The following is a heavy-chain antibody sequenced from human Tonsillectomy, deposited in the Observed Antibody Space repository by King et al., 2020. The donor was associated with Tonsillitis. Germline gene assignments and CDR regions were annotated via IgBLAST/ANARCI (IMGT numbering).Heavy chain of an antibody. CDR3: AKTKRDYYGSTHYGALDD. Sequence: EVQLVESGGGLVQPGRSLRLSCVASGFTFDDYAMHWVRQAPGKGLEWVSGISWNSGSITYADSVRGRFTISRDNAKNSLYVQMNNLRAEDTAFYYCAKTKRDYYGSTHYGALDDWGQGTLVTVSS. V-gene: IGHV3-9*01. CDR1: GFTFDDYA. CDR2: ISWNSGSI. D-gene: IGHD3-22*01. J-gene: IGHJ4*02.